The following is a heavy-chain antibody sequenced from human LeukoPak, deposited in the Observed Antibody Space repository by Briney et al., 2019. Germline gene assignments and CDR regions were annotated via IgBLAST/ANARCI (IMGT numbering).Heavy chain of an antibody. CDR2: IYSGGST. CDR1: GFTVSSNY. V-gene: IGHV3-53*01. J-gene: IGHJ3*02. D-gene: IGHD3-3*01. Sequence: GGSLRLSCAASGFTVSSNYMSWVRQAPGKGLEWVSVIYSGGSTYYADSVKGRFTISRDNSKNTLYLQMNSLRAEDTAVYYCAREKKTEWTTGAFDMWGQGTTVIVSS. CDR3: AREKKTEWTTGAFDM.